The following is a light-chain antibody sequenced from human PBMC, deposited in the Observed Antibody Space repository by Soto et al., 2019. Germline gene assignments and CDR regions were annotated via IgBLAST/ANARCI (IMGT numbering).Light chain of an antibody. CDR1: SSDVGSYNL. V-gene: IGLV2-23*02. J-gene: IGLJ1*01. CDR2: EVN. CDR3: CSYAGSSTFYV. Sequence: QSVLTQPASVSGSPGQSITISCTGASSDVGSYNLISWYQQYPDKAPKLMIYEVNKRPSGVSNRFSGSKSGNTASLTISGLQAEDEADYYCCSYAGSSTFYVFGSGTKVTVL.